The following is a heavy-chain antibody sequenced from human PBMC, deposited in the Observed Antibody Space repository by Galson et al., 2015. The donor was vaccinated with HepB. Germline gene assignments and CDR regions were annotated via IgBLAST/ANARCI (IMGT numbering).Heavy chain of an antibody. J-gene: IGHJ4*02. CDR2: INAGNGNT. Sequence: SVKVSCKASGFTFTSYAMHWVRQAPGQSLAWMGWINAGNGNTKYSQKFQGRVTITWDTSASTAYMELNSLRSEDTAVYYCARAYGGNSIYFDYWGQGTLVTVSS. CDR1: GFTFTSYA. V-gene: IGHV1-3*01. CDR3: ARAYGGNSIYFDY. D-gene: IGHD4-23*01.